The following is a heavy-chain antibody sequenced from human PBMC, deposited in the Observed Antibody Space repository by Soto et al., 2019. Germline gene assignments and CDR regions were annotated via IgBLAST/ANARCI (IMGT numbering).Heavy chain of an antibody. D-gene: IGHD6-13*01. J-gene: IGHJ5*02. V-gene: IGHV1-69*12. CDR2: IIPIFGTA. Sequence: QVQLVQSGAEVKKPGSSVKVSCKASGGTFSSYAISWVRQAPGQGLEWMGGIIPIFGTANYAQKLQGRVTITADESPSTAYMELSSLRSEDTAVYYCARDEGIAAADSPGWFDPWGQGTLVTVSS. CDR1: GGTFSSYA. CDR3: ARDEGIAAADSPGWFDP.